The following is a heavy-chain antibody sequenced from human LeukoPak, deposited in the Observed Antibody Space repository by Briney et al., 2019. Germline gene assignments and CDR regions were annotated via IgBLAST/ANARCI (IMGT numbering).Heavy chain of an antibody. D-gene: IGHD5-24*01. CDR3: ARGVRWLHSAYFDY. V-gene: IGHV1-46*01. CDR1: GYTFTSYY. J-gene: IGHJ4*02. CDR2: INPSGGNT. Sequence: GASVKVSCKASGYTFTSYYMHWVRQAPGRGLEWMGIINPSGGNTSYAQKFQGRVTMTRDTSISTAYMELSRLRSDDTAVYYCARGVRWLHSAYFDYWGQGTLVTVSS.